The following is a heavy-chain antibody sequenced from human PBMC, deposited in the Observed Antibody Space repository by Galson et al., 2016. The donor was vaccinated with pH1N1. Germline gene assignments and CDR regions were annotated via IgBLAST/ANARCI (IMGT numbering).Heavy chain of an antibody. D-gene: IGHD6-13*01. V-gene: IGHV3-23*01. CDR3: AKLPGADIWYDY. Sequence: SLRLSCAVSGFTFSIFGMSWLRQAPGKGLEWISAISGVGDSTYHADSVKGRFTISRDNSKNMMYLQMNSLKAEDSALYYCAKLPGADIWYDYWGQGIHVTVSS. CDR2: ISGVGDST. J-gene: IGHJ4*02. CDR1: GFTFSIFG.